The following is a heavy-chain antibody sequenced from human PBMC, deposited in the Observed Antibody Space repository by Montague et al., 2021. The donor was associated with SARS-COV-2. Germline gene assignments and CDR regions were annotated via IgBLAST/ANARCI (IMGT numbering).Heavy chain of an antibody. CDR3: ARLRDIVVVPAAFDY. CDR1: GGSISSSSYY. CDR2: IYYSGST. J-gene: IGHJ4*02. Sequence: SETLSLTCTVSGGSISSSSYYWGWIRQPPGKGLEWIGSIYYSGSTYYNPSLKSRVTISVDTSKNQFSLKLSSATAADTAVYYCARLRDIVVVPAAFDYWGQGTLVTVSS. D-gene: IGHD2-2*01. V-gene: IGHV4-39*01.